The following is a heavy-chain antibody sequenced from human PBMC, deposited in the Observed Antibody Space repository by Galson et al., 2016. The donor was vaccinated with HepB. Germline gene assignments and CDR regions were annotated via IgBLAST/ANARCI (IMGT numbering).Heavy chain of an antibody. V-gene: IGHV3-11*01. J-gene: IGHJ6*02. CDR1: GFTFSDYY. Sequence: SLRLSCATTGFTFSDYYMTWIRQAPGKGLEWVAYISGTGNTIFYADSLRGRFTISRDNAKKSVFLQMNSLRAEDTAMYYCARPVATTELNYYFYGMDVWGQGPTVTVSS. CDR3: ARPVATTELNYYFYGMDV. CDR2: ISGTGNTI. D-gene: IGHD1-14*01.